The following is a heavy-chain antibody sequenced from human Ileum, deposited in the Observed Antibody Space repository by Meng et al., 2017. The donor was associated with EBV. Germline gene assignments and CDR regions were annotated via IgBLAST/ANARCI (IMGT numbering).Heavy chain of an antibody. V-gene: IGHV2-5*02. J-gene: IGHJ4*02. CDR2: IYWDDDK. CDR1: GFSLSISGVG. CDR3: THRPMTSAYYYFDY. D-gene: IGHD3-22*01. Sequence: QITLKESGPPLXXXXXTXPLXXXFSGFSLSISGVGVGWIRQPPGKALEWLALIYWDDDKRYSPSLKSRLTITKDTSKNQVVLTMTNMDPVDTATYYCTHRPMTSAYYYFDYWGQGTLVTVSS.